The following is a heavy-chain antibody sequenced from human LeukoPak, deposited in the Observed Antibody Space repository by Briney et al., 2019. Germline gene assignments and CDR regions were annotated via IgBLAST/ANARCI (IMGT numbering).Heavy chain of an antibody. J-gene: IGHJ4*02. CDR3: AKVLFPYSVSVVDY. CDR2: IRYDGSNK. V-gene: IGHV3-30*02. CDR1: GFTFSSYG. D-gene: IGHD2-21*01. Sequence: PGGSLRLSCAASGFTFSSYGMHWVRQAPGKGLEWVAFIRYDGSNKYYADSVKGRSTISRDNSKNTLYLQMNSLRAEDTAVYYCAKVLFPYSVSVVDYWGQGTLVTVSS.